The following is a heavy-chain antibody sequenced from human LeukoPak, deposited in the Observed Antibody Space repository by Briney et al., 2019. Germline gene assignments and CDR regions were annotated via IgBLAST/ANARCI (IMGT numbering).Heavy chain of an antibody. CDR1: GFTFSSYA. CDR3: AKVRADYYDFWSGYYSY. V-gene: IGHV3-23*01. Sequence: GGSLRLSCAASGFTFSSYARSWVRQAPGKGLEWVAAISGSGGSTYYADSVKGRFTISRDNSKNTLYLQMNSLRAEDTAVYYCAKVRADYYDFWSGYYSYWGQGTLVTVSS. J-gene: IGHJ4*02. D-gene: IGHD3-3*01. CDR2: ISGSGGST.